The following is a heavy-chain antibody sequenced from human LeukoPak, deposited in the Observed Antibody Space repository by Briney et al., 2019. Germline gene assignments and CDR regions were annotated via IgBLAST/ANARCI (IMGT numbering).Heavy chain of an antibody. CDR3: AKAPVTSCRGAYCYPFDS. CDR1: GFSFSNYG. D-gene: IGHD2-21*01. Sequence: GGSLRLSCAASGFSFSNYGMHWARQAPGKGLEWVAFIRYDGSNKYYADSVKGRFTISRDNSKNTLYLQMNSLRAEDAAVYLCAKAPVTSCRGAYCYPFDSWGQGTLVTVSS. J-gene: IGHJ4*02. V-gene: IGHV3-30*02. CDR2: IRYDGSNK.